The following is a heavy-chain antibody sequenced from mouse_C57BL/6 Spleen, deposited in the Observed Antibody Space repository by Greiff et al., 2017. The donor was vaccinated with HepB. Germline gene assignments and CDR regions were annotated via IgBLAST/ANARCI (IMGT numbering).Heavy chain of an antibody. J-gene: IGHJ1*03. Sequence: QVQLQQSGPELVKPGASVKISCKASGYAFSSSWMHWVKQRPGMGLEWIGRIYPGDGDTNYNGKFKGKAILTADTSSSAAYMQLSSLTSEDSAVYFSARDYSFPYWYFAVWDTGTTVTVST. CDR1: GYAFSSSW. CDR2: IYPGDGDT. D-gene: IGHD2-12*01. V-gene: IGHV1-82*01. CDR3: ARDYSFPYWYFAV.